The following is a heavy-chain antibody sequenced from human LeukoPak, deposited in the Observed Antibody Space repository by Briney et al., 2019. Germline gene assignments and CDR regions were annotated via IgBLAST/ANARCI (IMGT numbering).Heavy chain of an antibody. V-gene: IGHV3-21*01. D-gene: IGHD4-23*01. Sequence: KTGGSLRLSCAASGFTFSSCSMNWVRQAPGKGLEWVSSISSSSSYIYYADSVKGRFTISRDNAKNSLYLQMNSLRAEDTAVYYCALTNYGGNSPFGDYWGQGTLVTVSS. CDR1: GFTFSSCS. CDR2: ISSSSSYI. J-gene: IGHJ4*02. CDR3: ALTNYGGNSPFGDY.